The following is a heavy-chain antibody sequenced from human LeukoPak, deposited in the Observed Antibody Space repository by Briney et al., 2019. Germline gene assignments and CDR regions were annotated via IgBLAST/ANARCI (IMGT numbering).Heavy chain of an antibody. V-gene: IGHV4-39*01. CDR2: IYYSGST. D-gene: IGHD3-16*02. CDR1: GGSIGSSSYY. CDR3: ARTITFGGVIVIP. J-gene: IGHJ5*02. Sequence: SETLSLTCTVSGGSIGSSSYYWGWIRQPPGKGLEWIGSIYYSGSTYYNPSLKSRVTISVDTSKNQFSLKLSSVTAADTAVYYCARTITFGGVIVIPWGQGTLVTVSS.